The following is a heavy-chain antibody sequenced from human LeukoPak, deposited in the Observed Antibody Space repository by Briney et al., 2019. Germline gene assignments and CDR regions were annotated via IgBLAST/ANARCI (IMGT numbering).Heavy chain of an antibody. Sequence: GGSLRRSCAASGFTFSTYWMHWVRQAPGKGLEWVSSICPSGGEIHYADSVRGRFTIARDNSKSILSLQMNSLGAEDTATYYCATYRQVLLPFESWGQGTLVTVSS. CDR3: ATYRQVLLPFES. J-gene: IGHJ4*02. D-gene: IGHD5-18*01. CDR1: GFTFSTYW. V-gene: IGHV3-23*01. CDR2: ICPSGGEI.